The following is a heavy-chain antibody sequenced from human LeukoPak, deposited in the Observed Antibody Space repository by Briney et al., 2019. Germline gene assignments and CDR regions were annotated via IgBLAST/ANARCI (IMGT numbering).Heavy chain of an antibody. CDR2: IWNDGSET. J-gene: IGHJ4*02. V-gene: IGHV3-33*01. CDR3: ARDMGRAWYGPPDY. CDR1: GFIFSNYG. Sequence: GKSLRLSCAASGFIFSNYGMHWVHQAPGKSQEWVAVIWNDGSETFHADSVKGRFRIARDNSKNTLNLQMNSLRAEDTAVYFCARDMGRAWYGPPDYWGQGTLVTVSS. D-gene: IGHD6-13*01.